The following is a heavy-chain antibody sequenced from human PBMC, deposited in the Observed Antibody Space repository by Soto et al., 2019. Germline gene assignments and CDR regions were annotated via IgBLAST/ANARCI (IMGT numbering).Heavy chain of an antibody. CDR2: IIPILGIA. V-gene: IGHV1-69*10. CDR1: GGTFSSYA. J-gene: IGHJ5*02. Sequence: ASVKVSCKASGGTFSSYAISWVRQAPGQGLEWMGGIIPILGIANYAQKFQGRVTITADKSTSTAYMELSSLRSEDTAVYYCARSEYCSSTSCYTAFNWFDPWGQGTLVTVSS. CDR3: ARSEYCSSTSCYTAFNWFDP. D-gene: IGHD2-2*02.